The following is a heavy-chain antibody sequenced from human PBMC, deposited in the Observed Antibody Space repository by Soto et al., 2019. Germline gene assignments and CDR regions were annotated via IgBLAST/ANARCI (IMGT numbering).Heavy chain of an antibody. J-gene: IGHJ4*02. CDR2: IYHSWIT. V-gene: IGHV4-30-2*01. CDR3: ARGACSGGSCYEGPFFDY. CDR1: GGSSSSGGYS. D-gene: IGHD2-15*01. Sequence: SLSLTCTGSGGSSSSGGYSGSWIRQPPGKGLEWIGYIYHSWITYYNPSLKSRVTISVDRSKNQFSLKLSSVTAADTAVYYCARGACSGGSCYEGPFFDYWGQGTLVTVSS.